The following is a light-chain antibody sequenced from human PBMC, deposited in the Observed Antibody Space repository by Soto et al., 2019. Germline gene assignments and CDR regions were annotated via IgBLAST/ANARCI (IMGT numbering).Light chain of an antibody. Sequence: EIVLAQSPDTLSSSPGERASLSCRASQSVSSNSLAWYQQKAGQAPRLLVYGASSRATGIPDRFSGSGSETDFTLTISRLEPEDFAVYFCQQYGGSRLTFGGGTKVEIK. CDR3: QQYGGSRLT. CDR1: QSVSSNS. V-gene: IGKV3-20*01. CDR2: GAS. J-gene: IGKJ4*01.